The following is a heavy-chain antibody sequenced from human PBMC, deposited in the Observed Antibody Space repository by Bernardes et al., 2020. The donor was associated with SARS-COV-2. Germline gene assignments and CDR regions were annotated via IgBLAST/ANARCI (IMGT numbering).Heavy chain of an antibody. CDR1: GYTFSDYY. J-gene: IGHJ4*02. CDR2: ISPKSGAT. V-gene: IGHV1-2*02. D-gene: IGHD6-19*01. Sequence: ASVKVSCTASGYTFSDYYTHWLRQAPGQGLEWMGWISPKSGATNYAQKFQGRVTMTRDTSISTDYMELSSLRSDDTAIYYCAIDAAVSGAGAFWGQGTLVTVS. CDR3: AIDAAVSGAGAF.